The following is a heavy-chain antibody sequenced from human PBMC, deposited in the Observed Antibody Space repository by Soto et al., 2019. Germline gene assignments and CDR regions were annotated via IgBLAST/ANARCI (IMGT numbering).Heavy chain of an antibody. J-gene: IGHJ6*02. CDR2: ITSSSDYT. CDR3: VREYYYGMDA. CDR1: GFTFSAYY. Sequence: QEQLVESGGGLVRPGGSLRLSCAASGFTFSAYYMTWMRQAPGKGLEWVSYITSSSDYTNYAGSVKGRFTISRDNAKNSLYLQMNSLRVEDTAVYYCVREYYYGMDAWGQGTTVTVSS. V-gene: IGHV3-11*05.